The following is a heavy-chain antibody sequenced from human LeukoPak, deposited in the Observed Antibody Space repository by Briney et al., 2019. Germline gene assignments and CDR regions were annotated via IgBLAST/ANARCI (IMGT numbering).Heavy chain of an antibody. Sequence: GESLKISCKGSGYSFTTNWIGWVRQMPGKGLEWMGIIYPGDSDTRYRTSFQGQVTISADKSISTAYLQWSSLRASDTAMYYCARLVEGTTMAYWGQGTLVTVSS. CDR2: IYPGDSDT. J-gene: IGHJ4*02. D-gene: IGHD1-26*01. CDR3: ARLVEGTTMAY. V-gene: IGHV5-51*01. CDR1: GYSFTTNW.